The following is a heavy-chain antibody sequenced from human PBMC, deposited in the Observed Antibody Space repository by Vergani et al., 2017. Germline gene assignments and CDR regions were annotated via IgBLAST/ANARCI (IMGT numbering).Heavy chain of an antibody. J-gene: IGHJ4*02. CDR3: ARDEYYYDSSGYYYYFDY. D-gene: IGHD3-22*01. V-gene: IGHV3-21*01. Sequence: EVQLVESGGGLVKPGGSLRLSCAASGFTFSSYSMNWVRQAPGKGLEWVSSISSSSSYIYYADSVKGRFTISRDNAKNSLYLQMNSLRAEDTAVYYCARDEYYYDSSGYYYYFDYWGQGTLVTVSS. CDR2: ISSSSSYI. CDR1: GFTFSSYS.